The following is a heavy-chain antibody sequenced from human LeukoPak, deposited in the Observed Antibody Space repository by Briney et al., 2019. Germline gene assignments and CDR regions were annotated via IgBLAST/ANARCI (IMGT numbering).Heavy chain of an antibody. J-gene: IGHJ4*02. CDR3: AKDDADY. CDR1: GFTFSTYA. V-gene: IGHV3-23*01. CDR2: IGGGGGGT. Sequence: GGSLRLSCAASGFTFSTYAMSWVRQAPGKGLEWVSTIGGGGGGTYYADSVKGRFTISRDNSKNTLYLQMNSLRAEDTAVYYCAKDDADYWGQGTLVTVSS.